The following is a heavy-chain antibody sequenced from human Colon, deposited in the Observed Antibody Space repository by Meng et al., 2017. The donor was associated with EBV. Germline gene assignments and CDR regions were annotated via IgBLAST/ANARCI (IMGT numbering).Heavy chain of an antibody. CDR1: GFPFTGYS. D-gene: IGHD4-17*01. CDR2: INPSSGYT. V-gene: IGHV1-46*01. J-gene: IGHJ4*02. CDR3: ARDRGGDYAGYFDY. Sequence: QVQLVQSGAEVKKPGXSLKVACKASGFPFTGYSIHWVRQAPGQGLELMGIINPSSGYTRYAQKFQGRVTMTRDTSTSTVHMELSSLRSEDTAVFFCARDRGGDYAGYFDYWGRGTLVTVSS.